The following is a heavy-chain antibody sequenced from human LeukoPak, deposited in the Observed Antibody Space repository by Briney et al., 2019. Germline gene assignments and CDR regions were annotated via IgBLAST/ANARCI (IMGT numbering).Heavy chain of an antibody. J-gene: IGHJ6*02. D-gene: IGHD3-10*01. Sequence: ASVKVSCKVSGYTLTELSMHWVRQAPGKGLEWMGGFDPEDGETIYAQKFQGRVIMTEDTSTDTAYMELSSLRSEDTAVYYCATLSFGELNYYYSMDVWGQGTTVTVSS. V-gene: IGHV1-24*01. CDR2: FDPEDGET. CDR3: ATLSFGELNYYYSMDV. CDR1: GYTLTELS.